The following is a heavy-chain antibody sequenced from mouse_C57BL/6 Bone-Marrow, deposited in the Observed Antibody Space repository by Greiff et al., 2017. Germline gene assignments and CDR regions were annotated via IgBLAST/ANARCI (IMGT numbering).Heavy chain of an antibody. CDR1: GFTFSDYY. V-gene: IGHV5-12*01. CDR2: ISNGGGST. Sequence: EVMLVESGGGLVQPGGSLKLSCAASGFTFSDYYMYWVRQTPEKRLEWVAYISNGGGSTYYPDTLKGRFTISRENAKNTLYLQMSRLKSEDTAMYYCARHSDYWGQGTSVTVSS. CDR3: ARHSDY. J-gene: IGHJ4*01.